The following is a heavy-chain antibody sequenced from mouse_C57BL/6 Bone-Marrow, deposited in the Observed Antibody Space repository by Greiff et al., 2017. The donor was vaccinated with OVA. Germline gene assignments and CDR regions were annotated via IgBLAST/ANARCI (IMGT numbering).Heavy chain of an antibody. CDR1: GYTFTSYG. D-gene: IGHD1-1*01. CDR3: ARPGGYYGVFAY. Sequence: VQLQQSGAELARPGASVKLSCKASGYTFTSYGISWVKQRTGQGLEWIGEIYPRSGNTYYNEKFKGKATLTADKSSSTAYMELRSLTSEDSAVYFWARPGGYYGVFAYWGQGTLVTVSA. J-gene: IGHJ3*01. CDR2: IYPRSGNT. V-gene: IGHV1-81*01.